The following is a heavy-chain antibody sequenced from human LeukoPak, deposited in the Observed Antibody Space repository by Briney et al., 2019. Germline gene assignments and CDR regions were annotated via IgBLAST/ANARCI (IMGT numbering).Heavy chain of an antibody. Sequence: SQTLSLTCTVSGGSISSGGYYWSWIRQHPGKGLEWIGYIYYSGSTYYNPSLKSRVTISVDTSKNQFSLKLSSVTAADTAVYYCARSPRDGFGELWTHFDYWGQGTLVTVSS. D-gene: IGHD3-10*01. CDR3: ARSPRDGFGELWTHFDY. CDR2: IYYSGST. J-gene: IGHJ4*02. V-gene: IGHV4-31*03. CDR1: GGSISSGGYY.